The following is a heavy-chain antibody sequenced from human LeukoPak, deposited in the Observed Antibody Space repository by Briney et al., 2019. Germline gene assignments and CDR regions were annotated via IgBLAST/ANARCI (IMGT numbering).Heavy chain of an antibody. CDR2: ISAQHGQT. J-gene: IGHJ4*02. D-gene: IGHD2-8*01. CDR3: AGSLGYCTSNVCYLKY. Sequence: ASVTVSCKPSGYSENFYGITWVRQVAGQGLEWMGWISAQHGQTEYAPKSQDRVTMTTDTYTNTAYMELRSLRSDDTAVYYCAGSLGYCTSNVCYLKYWGQGTLVTVSS. V-gene: IGHV1-18*01. CDR1: GYSENFYG.